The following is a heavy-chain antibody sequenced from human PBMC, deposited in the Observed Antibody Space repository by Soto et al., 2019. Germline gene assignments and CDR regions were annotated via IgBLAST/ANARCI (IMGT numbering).Heavy chain of an antibody. Sequence: QVHLVESGGGVVQPGRSLRLSCAASGFTFSSYAMPWVRQAPGKGLEWVAFISYDGSNKYYADSVKGRFAISRDNSKNTLYLQMKSLRTEDTAVYYCAREGSRGSLHPAVYWGQGTLVTVSS. D-gene: IGHD2-15*01. CDR3: AREGSRGSLHPAVY. J-gene: IGHJ4*02. V-gene: IGHV3-30*09. CDR1: GFTFSSYA. CDR2: ISYDGSNK.